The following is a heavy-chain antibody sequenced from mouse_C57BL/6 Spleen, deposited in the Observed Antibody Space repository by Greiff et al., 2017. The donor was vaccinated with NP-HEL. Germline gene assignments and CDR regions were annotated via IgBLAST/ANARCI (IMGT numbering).Heavy chain of an antibody. Sequence: EVKLVESGPGLVKPSQSLSLTCSVTGYSITSGYYWNLIRQFPGNLLEWMGFIRYDGSNNYNPSLNNRLSITRDTSKNQFFLTLNSVTTEDTATYYCARDSYYYGSSRDVDYWGQGTTLTVSS. D-gene: IGHD1-1*01. CDR1: GYSITSGYY. J-gene: IGHJ2*01. CDR2: IRYDGSN. CDR3: ARDSYYYGSSRDVDY. V-gene: IGHV3-6*01.